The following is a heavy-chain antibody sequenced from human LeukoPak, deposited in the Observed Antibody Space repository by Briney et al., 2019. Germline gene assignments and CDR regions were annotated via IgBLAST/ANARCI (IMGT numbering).Heavy chain of an antibody. D-gene: IGHD3-10*01. CDR3: AKWASYYYGSGSKNIGY. CDR1: GFTFSSYA. Sequence: TGGSLRLSCAASGFTFSSYAMSWVRQAPGKGLEWVSAISGSGGSTYYADSVKGRFTISRDNSKNTLYLQMNSLRAEDTAVYYCAKWASYYYGSGSKNIGYWGQGTLVTVSS. CDR2: ISGSGGST. J-gene: IGHJ4*02. V-gene: IGHV3-23*01.